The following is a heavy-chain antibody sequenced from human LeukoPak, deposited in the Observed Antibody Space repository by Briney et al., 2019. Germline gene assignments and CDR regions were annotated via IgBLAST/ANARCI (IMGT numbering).Heavy chain of an antibody. D-gene: IGHD3-22*01. CDR3: ARKGIDDSSGYYFAEYFQH. Sequence: PGRSLRLSCAASGFTFSSYAMHWVRQAPGKGLEWVAVISYDGSNKYYADSVKGRFTISRDNSENTLYLQMNSLRAEDTAVYYCARKGIDDSSGYYFAEYFQHWGRAPWSPSPQ. J-gene: IGHJ1*01. CDR2: ISYDGSNK. V-gene: IGHV3-30-3*01. CDR1: GFTFSSYA.